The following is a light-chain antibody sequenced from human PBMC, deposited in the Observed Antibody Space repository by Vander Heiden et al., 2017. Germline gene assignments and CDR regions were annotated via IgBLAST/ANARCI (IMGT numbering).Light chain of an antibody. CDR3: CSYADSLV. J-gene: IGLJ3*02. CDR2: DVT. V-gene: IGLV2-11*01. CDR1: SSDVRAYNY. Sequence: QSALTQPPSVSGSPGQSVTISCTGTSSDVRAYNYVSWYQQHPGKAPKLMIYDVTKRPSGVPDRFSGSRSGNTASLTISGLQAEDESDYYCCSYADSLVFGEGTKLTVL.